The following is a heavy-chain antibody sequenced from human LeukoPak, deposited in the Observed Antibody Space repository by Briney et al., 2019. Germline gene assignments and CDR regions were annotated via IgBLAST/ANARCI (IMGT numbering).Heavy chain of an antibody. Sequence: SVKVSCKASGYTFTSYGISWVRQAPGQGLEWMGGIIPIHSTASYAQKFQDRVTITADESTNTVYMKLSSLGSDDTAVYYCARGSVQTTNWFDPWGQGTPVTVSS. D-gene: IGHD1-1*01. CDR1: GYTFTSYG. CDR2: IIPIHSTA. V-gene: IGHV1-69*13. J-gene: IGHJ5*02. CDR3: ARGSVQTTNWFDP.